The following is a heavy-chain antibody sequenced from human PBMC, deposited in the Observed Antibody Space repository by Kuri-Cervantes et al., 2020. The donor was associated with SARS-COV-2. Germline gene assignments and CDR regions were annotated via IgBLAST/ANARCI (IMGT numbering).Heavy chain of an antibody. CDR1: EFTFSNYA. V-gene: IGHV3-21*01. CDR3: ARSRKNAYDFWTGVSDSDYFYGFDV. CDR2: INSAGTTI. J-gene: IGHJ6*02. D-gene: IGHD3-3*01. Sequence: GGSLRLSCAASEFTFSNYAMNWVRQAPGKGLEWLPSINSAGTTIYYADSLKGRLTVSRDNGKNSLYLQMNSLRVQDSAIYFCARSRKNAYDFWTGVSDSDYFYGFDVWGQGTTVTVSS.